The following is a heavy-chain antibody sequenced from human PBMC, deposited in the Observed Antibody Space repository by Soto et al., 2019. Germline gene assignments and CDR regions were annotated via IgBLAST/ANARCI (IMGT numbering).Heavy chain of an antibody. Sequence: VQLSESGGGLVHPGGSMRLSCAASGFIFRNYAMSWVRQAPGKGLEWVSVITLSGGSAYYADSVKGRFTISRDNSQNTLYLQMNSLRAEDTAVYYCAKFGDYYYSLFDYWGQGTPVTVSS. CDR2: ITLSGGSA. D-gene: IGHD3-22*01. CDR1: GFIFRNYA. V-gene: IGHV3-23*01. CDR3: AKFGDYYYSLFDY. J-gene: IGHJ4*02.